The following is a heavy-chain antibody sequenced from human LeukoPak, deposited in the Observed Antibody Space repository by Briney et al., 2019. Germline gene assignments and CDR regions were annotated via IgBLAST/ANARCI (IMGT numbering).Heavy chain of an antibody. J-gene: IGHJ4*02. CDR1: GFTVSRNY. CDR3: AREYSSSWFIFDY. V-gene: IGHV3-66*01. Sequence: GGSLRLSCAASGFTVSRNYMSWVRQAPGKGLEWVSVIYSGGSTYAGSVKGRFTISRDNSKNTLYLQMNSLRAEDTAVYYCAREYSSSWFIFDYWGQGTLVTVSS. CDR2: IYSGGST. D-gene: IGHD6-13*01.